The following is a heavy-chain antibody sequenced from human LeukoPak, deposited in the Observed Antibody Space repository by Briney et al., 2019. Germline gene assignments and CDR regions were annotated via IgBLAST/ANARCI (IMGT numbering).Heavy chain of an antibody. CDR2: ISSSSSYI. J-gene: IGHJ3*02. D-gene: IGHD3-22*01. V-gene: IGHV3-21*01. CDR1: GFSFSTDG. CDR3: ARAYYDSDAFDI. Sequence: GGSLRLSCSASGFSFSTDGMSWVRQAPGKGLEWVSSISSSSSYIYYADSVKGRFTISRDNAKNSLYLQMNSLRAEDTAVYYCARAYYDSDAFDIWGQGTMVTVSS.